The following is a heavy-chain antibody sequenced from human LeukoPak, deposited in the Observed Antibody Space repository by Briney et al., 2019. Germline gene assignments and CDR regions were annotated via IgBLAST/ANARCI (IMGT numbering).Heavy chain of an antibody. D-gene: IGHD6-19*01. J-gene: IGHJ4*02. Sequence: GGSLRLSCAASGFTFSSYAMTWVRQAPGKGLEWVANIKEDGSEKFYVDSVKGRLTISRDNAKNSLYLEMNSLRAEDTAVYYCTRSPAVPGFVSVDYWGQGTLVTVSS. V-gene: IGHV3-7*01. CDR3: TRSPAVPGFVSVDY. CDR1: GFTFSSYA. CDR2: IKEDGSEK.